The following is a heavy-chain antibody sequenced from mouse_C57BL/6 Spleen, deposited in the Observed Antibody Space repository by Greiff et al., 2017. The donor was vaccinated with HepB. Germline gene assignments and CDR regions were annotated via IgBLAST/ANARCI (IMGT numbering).Heavy chain of an antibody. D-gene: IGHD2-13*01. CDR3: GRGVNFDV. CDR1: GYSFTNFW. Sequence: QVQLQQSGAELVRPGTSVKMSCKASGYSFTNFWIGWAKQRPGHGLEWIGDIYPGGGYTNYNEKFKGKATLTADKSSSTAYMQFSSLTSEDSANYYCGRGVNFDVWGTGTTVTVSS. CDR2: IYPGGGYT. V-gene: IGHV1-63*01. J-gene: IGHJ1*03.